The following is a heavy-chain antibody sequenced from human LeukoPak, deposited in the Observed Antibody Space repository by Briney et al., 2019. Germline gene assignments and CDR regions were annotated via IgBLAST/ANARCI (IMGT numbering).Heavy chain of an antibody. V-gene: IGHV4-59*01. D-gene: IGHD3-3*01. CDR1: GGSISSYY. J-gene: IGHJ6*03. Sequence: SETLSLTCTVSGGSISSYYWSWIRQPPGKGLEWIGYIYYSGSTNYNPSLKSRVTISVDTSKNQFSLKLSSVPAADTAVYYCARGPSQYYDFWSGYLDYYYYMDVWGKGTTVTVSS. CDR3: ARGPSQYYDFWSGYLDYYYYMDV. CDR2: IYYSGST.